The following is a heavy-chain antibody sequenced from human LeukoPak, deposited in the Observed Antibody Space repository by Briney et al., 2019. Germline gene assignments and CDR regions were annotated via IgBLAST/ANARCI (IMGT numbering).Heavy chain of an antibody. J-gene: IGHJ4*02. Sequence: GGSLRLSCAASGFTFSSYAMHWVRQAPGKGLEWVAVISYDGSNKYYADSVKGRFTISRDNSKNTLYLQMNSLRAEGTAVYYCARDHDFGGYFDYWGQGTLVTVSS. CDR3: ARDHDFGGYFDY. CDR2: ISYDGSNK. V-gene: IGHV3-30-3*01. CDR1: GFTFSSYA. D-gene: IGHD3-10*01.